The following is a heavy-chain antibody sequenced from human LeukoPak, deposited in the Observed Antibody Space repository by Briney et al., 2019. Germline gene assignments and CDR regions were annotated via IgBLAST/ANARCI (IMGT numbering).Heavy chain of an antibody. D-gene: IGHD3-22*01. V-gene: IGHV4-34*01. Sequence: KPSETLSLTCAVYGGSFSGYYWSWIRQPPGKGLEWIGEINHSGSTNYNPSLKSRVTISVDTSKNQFSLKLSSVTAADTAVYYCARDRYYYDSSGYGLWFDPWGQGTLVTVSS. CDR1: GGSFSGYY. J-gene: IGHJ5*02. CDR2: INHSGST. CDR3: ARDRYYYDSSGYGLWFDP.